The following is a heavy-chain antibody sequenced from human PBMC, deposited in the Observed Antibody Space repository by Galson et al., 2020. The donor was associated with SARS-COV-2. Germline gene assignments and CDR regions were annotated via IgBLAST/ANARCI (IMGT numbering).Heavy chain of an antibody. CDR2: IYYSGST. D-gene: IGHD3-22*01. CDR3: ARLVGYYDSSGYPHLTGSGGGDFDP. Sequence: ETSETLSLTCTVSGGSISSYYWSWIRQPPGKGLEWIGYIYYSGSTNYNPSLKSRVTISVDTSKNQFSLKLSSVTAADTAVYYCARLVGYYDSSGYPHLTGSGGGDFDPWGQGTLVTVSS. J-gene: IGHJ5*02. CDR1: GGSISSYY. V-gene: IGHV4-59*01.